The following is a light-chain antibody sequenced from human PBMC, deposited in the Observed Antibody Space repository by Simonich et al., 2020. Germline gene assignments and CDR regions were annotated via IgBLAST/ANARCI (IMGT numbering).Light chain of an antibody. Sequence: DIVMTQTPLSLSVTPGQPASISCKSSQSLLHSDGKTYLYWYLHKPGQSPQLLIYEVSNRVSGVPDRFSGSGSGTDFTLKISRVEAEDVGVYYCMQSIQLPLTFGGGTKVEIK. CDR3: MQSIQLPLT. CDR1: QSLLHSDGKTY. CDR2: EVS. J-gene: IGKJ4*01. V-gene: IGKV2D-29*02.